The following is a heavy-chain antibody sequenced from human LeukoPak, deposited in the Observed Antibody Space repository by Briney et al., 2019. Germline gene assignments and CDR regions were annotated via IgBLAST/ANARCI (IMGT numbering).Heavy chain of an antibody. Sequence: GGSLRLSCAASGLTFSDYSINWVRQPPGKGLEWVAYINPDGTATYYADAVKGRFTISRDNAKNSLYLQMNSLRAEDTAVYYCGRLRRYSDRSDYYYFYCYWGQGILVSACS. CDR2: INPDGTAT. J-gene: IGHJ4*02. D-gene: IGHD3-22*01. CDR3: GRLRRYSDRSDYYYFYCY. V-gene: IGHV3-21*01. CDR1: GLTFSDYS.